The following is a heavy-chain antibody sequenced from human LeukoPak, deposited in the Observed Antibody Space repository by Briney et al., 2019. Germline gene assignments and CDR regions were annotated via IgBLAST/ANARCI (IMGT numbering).Heavy chain of an antibody. V-gene: IGHV3-7*01. CDR3: ASTTNHIAAADPFDY. D-gene: IGHD6-13*01. J-gene: IGHJ4*02. CDR2: IKQDGSEK. CDR1: GFTLSSYA. Sequence: GGSLRLSCAASGFTLSSYAMSWVRQAPGKGLEWVANIKQDGSEKYYVDSVKGRFTISRDNAKNSLYLQMNSLRAEDTAVYYCASTTNHIAAADPFDYWGQGTLVTVSS.